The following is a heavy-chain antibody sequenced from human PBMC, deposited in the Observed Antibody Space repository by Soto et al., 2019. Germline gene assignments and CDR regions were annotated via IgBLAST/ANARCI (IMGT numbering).Heavy chain of an antibody. J-gene: IGHJ4*02. CDR2: IYNGGRT. D-gene: IGHD1-26*01. CDR1: GISVSSNY. CDR3: ARPRIVGATDEY. V-gene: IGHV3-53*01. Sequence: VGSLRLSCEASGISVSSNYMIWVRQAPGKGLEWVSAIYNGGRTNYADSVKGRFTVSRETSKNTLYLQMNSLRGDDSAVYYCARPRIVGATDEYWGQGTLVTVSS.